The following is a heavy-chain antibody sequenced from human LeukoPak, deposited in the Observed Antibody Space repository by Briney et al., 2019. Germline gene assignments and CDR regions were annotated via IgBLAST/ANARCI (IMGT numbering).Heavy chain of an antibody. CDR1: VYTFTSYG. V-gene: IGHV1-18*01. Sequence: ASVTVSCKASVYTFTSYGISWVRQAPGQGLEWMGWISAYNGNTNYAQKLQGRVTMTTDTSTSTAYMELRSLRSDDTAVYYCARDRVVRPKTSIDYWGQGTLVTVSS. CDR2: ISAYNGNT. J-gene: IGHJ4*02. D-gene: IGHD3-10*01. CDR3: ARDRVVRPKTSIDY.